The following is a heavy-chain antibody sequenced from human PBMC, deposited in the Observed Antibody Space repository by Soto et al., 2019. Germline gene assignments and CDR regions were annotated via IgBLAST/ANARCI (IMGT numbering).Heavy chain of an antibody. J-gene: IGHJ6*02. CDR1: GFTFSSYW. V-gene: IGHV3-7*05. Sequence: GGSLRLSCAASGFTFSSYWMSWVRQAPGKGLEWVANIKQDGSEKYYVDSVKGRFTISRDNAKNSLYLQMNSLRAEDTAVYYCARVSGRYFDWRDYGMDVWGQGTTVTVSS. CDR3: ARVSGRYFDWRDYGMDV. D-gene: IGHD3-9*01. CDR2: IKQDGSEK.